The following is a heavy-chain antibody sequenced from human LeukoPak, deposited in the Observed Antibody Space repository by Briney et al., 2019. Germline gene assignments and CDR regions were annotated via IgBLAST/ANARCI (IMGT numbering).Heavy chain of an antibody. Sequence: ASVKVSCKASGYTFTDYDINWVRQATGQGLEWMGWMNPNSGNTGYTQKFQGRVTMTRNTSISTAYMELSSLRSKDTAVYYCARAELRYFDWPPGDYWGQGTLVTVSS. J-gene: IGHJ4*02. D-gene: IGHD3-9*01. CDR3: ARAELRYFDWPPGDY. V-gene: IGHV1-8*01. CDR2: MNPNSGNT. CDR1: GYTFTDYD.